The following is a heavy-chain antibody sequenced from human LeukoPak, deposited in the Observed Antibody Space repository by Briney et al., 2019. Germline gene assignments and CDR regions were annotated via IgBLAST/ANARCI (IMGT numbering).Heavy chain of an antibody. CDR1: GGSITNNY. J-gene: IGHJ5*02. Sequence: KPSETLSLTCIVSGGSITNNYWSWIRQPPGKGLEWIGYISYNGSTNYNPSLKSRVTISVDTSKNQFSLKLNSVTAADTAVYYCARGEGAGFDPWGQGTLVTVSS. CDR3: ARGEGAGFDP. CDR2: ISYNGST. V-gene: IGHV4-59*01.